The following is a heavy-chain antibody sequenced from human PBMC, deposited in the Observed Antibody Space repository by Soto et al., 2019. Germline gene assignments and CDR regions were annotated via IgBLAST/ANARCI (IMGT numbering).Heavy chain of an antibody. V-gene: IGHV3-48*02. CDR3: ARSVEGHFDY. CDR1: GFPFSIYS. CDR2: ITSDTNTI. J-gene: IGHJ4*02. Sequence: HPGGSLRLSCAASGFPFSIYSMNWVRQVPGKGLEWFSYITSDTNTIKYADSVKGRFTISRDNAKNSLYLQMNSLRDEDTAVYFCARSVEGHFDYWGQGTVVTVSS. D-gene: IGHD6-19*01.